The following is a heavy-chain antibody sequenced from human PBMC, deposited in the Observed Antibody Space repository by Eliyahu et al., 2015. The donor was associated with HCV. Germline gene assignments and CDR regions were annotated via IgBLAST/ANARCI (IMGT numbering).Heavy chain of an antibody. J-gene: IGHJ4*02. CDR1: GGSISSYY. Sequence: QVQLQESGPGLVKPSETLSLTCTVSGGSISSYYWSWIRQPAGKGLEWIGRIYTSGSTNYNPSLKSRVTMSVDTSKNQFSPKLSSVTAADTAVYYCAREGWWGIAAAGTSFDYWGQGTLVTVSS. CDR3: AREGWWGIAAAGTSFDY. V-gene: IGHV4-4*07. CDR2: IYTSGST. D-gene: IGHD6-13*01.